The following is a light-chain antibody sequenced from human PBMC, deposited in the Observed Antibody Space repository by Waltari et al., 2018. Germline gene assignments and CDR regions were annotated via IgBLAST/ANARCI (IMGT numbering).Light chain of an antibody. V-gene: IGKV1-5*03. CDR2: KAS. CDR3: QHYDSYQYA. CDR1: ECVNRY. J-gene: IGKJ2*01. Sequence: IQVTQAPSTMSASVGARVNRTCRTSECVNRYLAWYQQKPGSAPNLLIYKASTLETGAPSKFSGSGSGTEFSLTITNLQRDDFATYFCQHYDSYQYAFGPGTKLEIK.